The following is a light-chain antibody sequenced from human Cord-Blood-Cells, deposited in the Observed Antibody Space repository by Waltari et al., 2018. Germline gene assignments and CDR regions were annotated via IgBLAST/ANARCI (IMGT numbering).Light chain of an antibody. CDR1: SSDVDGYNY. CDR3: SSYTSSSTL. J-gene: IGLJ1*01. Sequence: QSALTQPASVSGSPGQSLTISRTGTSSDVDGYNYVSWYQQHPGNAPKLMIYDVSHRPSGVSKRFSGSKSGNTASLTISGLHAEDEADYYCSSYTSSSTLFGTGTKVTVL. CDR2: DVS. V-gene: IGLV2-14*01.